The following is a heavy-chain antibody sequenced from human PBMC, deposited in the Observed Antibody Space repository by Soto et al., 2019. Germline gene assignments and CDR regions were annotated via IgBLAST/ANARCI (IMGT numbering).Heavy chain of an antibody. D-gene: IGHD4-4*01. CDR3: ARHPVTTVTRFDP. CDR2: ISGIGSTI. Sequence: QVQLVESGGGLVKPGGSLRLSCAASGFTFSDHYMSWIRQAPGQGLEWVSYISGIGSTIYYADSVKGRFTISRDNAKKSLYLQTTSLRAEDTAVDYCARHPVTTVTRFDPWGQGALVTVSS. V-gene: IGHV3-11*01. CDR1: GFTFSDHY. J-gene: IGHJ5*02.